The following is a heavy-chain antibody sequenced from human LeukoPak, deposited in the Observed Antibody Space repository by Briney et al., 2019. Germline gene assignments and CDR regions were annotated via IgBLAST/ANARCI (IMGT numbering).Heavy chain of an antibody. Sequence: KTGGSLRLSCAASGFTFSSYEMNWVRQAPGKGLEWVGRIKSKTDGGTTDYAAPVKGRFTISRDDSKNTLYLQMNSLKTEDTAVYYCTTDSEYSSGWYIWDYWGQGTLVTVSS. D-gene: IGHD6-19*01. CDR3: TTDSEYSSGWYIWDY. V-gene: IGHV3-15*01. CDR2: IKSKTDGGTT. CDR1: GFTFSSYE. J-gene: IGHJ4*02.